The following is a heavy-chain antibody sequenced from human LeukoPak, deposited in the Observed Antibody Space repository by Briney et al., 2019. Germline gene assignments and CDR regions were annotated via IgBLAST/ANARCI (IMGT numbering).Heavy chain of an antibody. D-gene: IGHD4-23*01. CDR3: ARDLYGGHYYGMDV. J-gene: IGHJ6*02. CDR1: GFTFSNYW. CDR2: IKQDGSEK. V-gene: IGHV3-7*01. Sequence: GSLRLSCAASGFTFSNYWMSWVRQAPGKGLEWVANIKQDGSEKYYVDSVKGRFTISRDNAKNSLYLQMNSLRAEDTAVYYCARDLYGGHYYGMDVWGQGTTVTVSS.